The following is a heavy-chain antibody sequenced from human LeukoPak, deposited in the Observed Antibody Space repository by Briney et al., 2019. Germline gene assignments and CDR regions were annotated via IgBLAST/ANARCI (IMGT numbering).Heavy chain of an antibody. CDR3: AKDAVLLWFGELFTYFDY. CDR1: GFTFNTYA. D-gene: IGHD3-10*01. J-gene: IGHJ4*02. CDR2: ISGSAAST. V-gene: IGHV3-23*01. Sequence: GGSLRLSCAASGFTFNTYAMTWVRQAPGKGLEWVSSISGSAASTYYADSVKGRFTISRDNSKNTLYLQMNSLRAEDTAVYYCAKDAVLLWFGELFTYFDYWGQGTLVTVSS.